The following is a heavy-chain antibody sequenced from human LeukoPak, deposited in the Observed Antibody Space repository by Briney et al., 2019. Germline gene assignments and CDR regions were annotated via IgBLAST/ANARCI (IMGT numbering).Heavy chain of an antibody. CDR1: GGTFSSYA. D-gene: IGHD3-3*01. V-gene: IGHV1-69*05. CDR3: ARSTSRITIFGVVPEAFDI. J-gene: IGHJ3*02. Sequence: GASVKVSCKASGGTFSSYAISWVRQAPGQGLEWMGGIIPIFGTANYAQKFQGRVTITTDESTSTAYMELSSLRSKDTAVYYCARSTSRITIFGVVPEAFDIWGQGTMVTVSS. CDR2: IIPIFGTA.